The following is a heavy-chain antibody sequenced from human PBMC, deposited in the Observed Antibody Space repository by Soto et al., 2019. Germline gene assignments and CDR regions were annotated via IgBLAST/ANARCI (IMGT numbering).Heavy chain of an antibody. D-gene: IGHD1-26*01. CDR1: GFTFSSYG. V-gene: IGHV3-30*18. CDR2: ISYDGSNK. Sequence: GGSLRLSCAASGFTFSSYGMHWVRQAPGKGLEWVAVISYDGSNKYYADSVKGRFTISRDNSKNTLYLQMNSLRAEDTAVYYCAKDSMEQGGFDYWGQGTLVTVSS. J-gene: IGHJ4*02. CDR3: AKDSMEQGGFDY.